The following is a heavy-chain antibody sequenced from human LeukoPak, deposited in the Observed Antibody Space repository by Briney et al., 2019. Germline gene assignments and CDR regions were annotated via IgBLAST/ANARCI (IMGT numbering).Heavy chain of an antibody. J-gene: IGHJ4*02. D-gene: IGHD4-17*01. Sequence: ASVKVSCKASGYTFTSYGISWVRQAPGQGLEWMGWISAYNGNTNYAQKLQGRVTMTTDTSTSTAYMELRSLGSDDTAVYYCARAYTVTTYFDYWGQGTLVTVSS. CDR3: ARAYTVTTYFDY. V-gene: IGHV1-18*01. CDR2: ISAYNGNT. CDR1: GYTFTSYG.